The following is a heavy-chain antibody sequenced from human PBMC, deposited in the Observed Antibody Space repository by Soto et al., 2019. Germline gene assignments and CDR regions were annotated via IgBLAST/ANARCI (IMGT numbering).Heavy chain of an antibody. CDR2: ISYDGTKK. CDR3: AQEGPGGWHSFDT. D-gene: IGHD6-19*01. Sequence: GWSLRLSCAASGFTFRTYGMHWVRQAPGKGLEWVTDISYDGTKKYYSDSVKGRFTISSDNSKNTLYLQMNSLSTDDSAVYYWAQEGPGGWHSFDTWGQGTLVTVSS. CDR1: GFTFRTYG. V-gene: IGHV3-30*18. J-gene: IGHJ4*02.